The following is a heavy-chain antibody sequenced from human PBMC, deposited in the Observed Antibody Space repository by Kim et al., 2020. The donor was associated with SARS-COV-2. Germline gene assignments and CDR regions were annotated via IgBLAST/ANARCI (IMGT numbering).Heavy chain of an antibody. V-gene: IGHV3-7*01. D-gene: IGHD3-3*01. Sequence: DSVKGRFTISRDNAKNSLYLQMNSLRAEDTAVYYCARDIDDFWGRWLDPWGQGTLVTVSS. CDR3: ARDIDDFWGRWLDP. J-gene: IGHJ5*02.